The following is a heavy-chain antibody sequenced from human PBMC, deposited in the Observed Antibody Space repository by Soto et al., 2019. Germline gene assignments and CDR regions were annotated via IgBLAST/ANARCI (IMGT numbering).Heavy chain of an antibody. CDR2: VYYSGRT. V-gene: IGHV4-61*08. CDR1: GGSISSGGYS. D-gene: IGHD3-10*01. J-gene: IGHJ5*01. Sequence: PSETLSLTCTVSGGSISSGGYSGTWNRQHPGKGLEWIGYVYYSGRTNYNPSLKGRVTLSVDTSKNQFSLKLTSVTAADTAVYFCARVVNVFGSVRSFFDSWGQGTLVPVSS. CDR3: ARVVNVFGSVRSFFDS.